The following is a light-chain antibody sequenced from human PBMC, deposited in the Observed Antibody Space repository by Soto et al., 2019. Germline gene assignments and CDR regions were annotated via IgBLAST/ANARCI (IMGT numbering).Light chain of an antibody. Sequence: QSALTQPASVSGSPGQSITISCTGTSSVVGSYNLVSWYQQHPGKAPKLMIYEVSKRPSGVSNRFSGSKSGNTASLTISGLQAEDEADYYCCSYAGSSPLYVFGTGTKLTVL. J-gene: IGLJ1*01. CDR2: EVS. V-gene: IGLV2-23*02. CDR1: SSVVGSYNL. CDR3: CSYAGSSPLYV.